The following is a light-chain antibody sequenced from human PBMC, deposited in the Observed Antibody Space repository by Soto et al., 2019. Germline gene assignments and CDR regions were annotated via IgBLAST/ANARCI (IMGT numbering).Light chain of an antibody. CDR3: GAWDESLNGFV. J-gene: IGLJ1*01. CDR1: SGKMGINT. CDR2: TDN. Sequence: LSHPPAASGSPGHSVTSSCSGCSGKMGINTVNWYQQHPGTAPKVLIYTDNQRPSGVPDRFSGSKSGTSASLAITGLQSGDDADYYCGAWDESLNGFVFGPGTKVAVL. V-gene: IGLV1-44*01.